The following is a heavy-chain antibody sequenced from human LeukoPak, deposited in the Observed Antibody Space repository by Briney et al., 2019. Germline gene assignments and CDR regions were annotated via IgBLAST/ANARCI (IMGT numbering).Heavy chain of an antibody. CDR1: GFTVSGSQ. Sequence: PGGSLRLSCAASGFTVSGSQMTWVRQAPGKGLEWVSFIYSGGSTSYADSVKGRFTVSRDNSKNTLGIQINSLRAEDTAVYYCARTTRGGGFDYWGQGTLVTVSS. D-gene: IGHD1-1*01. V-gene: IGHV3-66*01. J-gene: IGHJ4*02. CDR2: IYSGGST. CDR3: ARTTRGGGFDY.